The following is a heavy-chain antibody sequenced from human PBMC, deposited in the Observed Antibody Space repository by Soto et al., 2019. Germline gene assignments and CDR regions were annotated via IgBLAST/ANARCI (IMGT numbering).Heavy chain of an antibody. J-gene: IGHJ3*01. CDR3: ERLQYTVVTAIDV. D-gene: IGHD4-17*01. CDR2: VSYSGRT. CDR1: RGSINNYY. V-gene: IGHV4-59*01. Sequence: PXETLSLTCTVSRGSINNYYWTLIRQPPGKGLEWIGYVSYSGRTNYNPSLKSRVNMFVDKSKNQFSLNLTSVTAADTAVYYCERLQYTVVTAIDVWGQGTMVTVSS.